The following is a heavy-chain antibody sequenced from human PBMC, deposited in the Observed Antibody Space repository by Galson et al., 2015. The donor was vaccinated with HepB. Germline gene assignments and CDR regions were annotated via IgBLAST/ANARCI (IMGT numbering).Heavy chain of an antibody. D-gene: IGHD2-2*02. V-gene: IGHV1-24*01. Sequence: SVKVSCKVSGYTLTELSMHWVRQAPGKGLEWMGGFDPEDGETIYAQKFQGRVTMTEDTSTDTAYMELSSLRSEDTAVYYCATAQDIVVVPAAIPDSNWFDPWGQETLVTVSS. CDR1: GYTLTELS. CDR3: ATAQDIVVVPAAIPDSNWFDP. J-gene: IGHJ5*02. CDR2: FDPEDGET.